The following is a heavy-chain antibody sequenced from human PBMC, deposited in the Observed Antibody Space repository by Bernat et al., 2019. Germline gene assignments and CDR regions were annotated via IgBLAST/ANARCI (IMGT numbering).Heavy chain of an antibody. D-gene: IGHD2-2*01. CDR3: ARDNERLYCSSTSCYDLGFDY. CDR1: GFTFSSYA. J-gene: IGHJ4*02. V-gene: IGHV3-30-3*01. Sequence: QVQLVESGGGVVQPGRSLRLSCAASGFTFSSYAMHWVRQAPGKGLERVAVISYDGSNKYYADYVKGRFTISRDNSKNTLYLQMNSLRAEDTAVYYCARDNERLYCSSTSCYDLGFDYWGQGTLVTVSS. CDR2: ISYDGSNK.